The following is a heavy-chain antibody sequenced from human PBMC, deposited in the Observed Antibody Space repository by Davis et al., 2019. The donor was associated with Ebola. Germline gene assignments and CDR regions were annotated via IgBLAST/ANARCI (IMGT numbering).Heavy chain of an antibody. Sequence: GGSLRLSCAASGFTFSAYYMSWIRQAPGKGLEWVSYISSSSSHTNYADSVKGRFTISRDNAKNSLYLQMNSLRAEDTAVYYCARVNNYRDYWGQGTLVTVFS. J-gene: IGHJ4*02. V-gene: IGHV3-11*06. CDR1: GFTFSAYY. CDR2: ISSSSSHT. CDR3: ARVNNYRDY.